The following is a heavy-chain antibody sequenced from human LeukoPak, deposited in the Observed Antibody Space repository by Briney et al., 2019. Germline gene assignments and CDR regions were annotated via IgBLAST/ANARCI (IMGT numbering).Heavy chain of an antibody. CDR3: ARAPWYYYMDV. J-gene: IGHJ6*03. CDR2: IYYSGST. V-gene: IGHV4-61*01. CDR1: GGSISSSNYY. Sequence: SETLSLTCTVSGGSISSSNYYWSWIRQPPGKGLEWIGYIYYSGSTNYNPSLKSRVTISVDTSKNQFSLKLSSVTAADTAVYYCARAPWYYYMDVWGKGTTVTISS.